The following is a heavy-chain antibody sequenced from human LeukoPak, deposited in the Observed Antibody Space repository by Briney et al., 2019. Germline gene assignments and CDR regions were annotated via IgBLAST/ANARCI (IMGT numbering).Heavy chain of an antibody. V-gene: IGHV3-7*01. Sequence: GGSLRLSCAASGFTFSSYWMSWVRQAPGKGLEWVANIKQVGSEKYYVDSVKGRFTISRDNTKNSLYLQMNSLRAKDTAVDYCARFTSNNPYVYGWGCQIGGGRGPLVTVSS. CDR3: ARFTSNNPYVYGWGCQIG. CDR2: IKQVGSEK. CDR1: GFTFSSYW. J-gene: IGHJ4*02. D-gene: IGHD5/OR15-5a*01.